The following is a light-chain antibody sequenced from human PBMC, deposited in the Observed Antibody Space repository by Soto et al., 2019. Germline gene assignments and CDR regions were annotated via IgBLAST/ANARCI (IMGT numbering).Light chain of an antibody. J-gene: IGKJ4*01. CDR1: QSISRN. V-gene: IGKV3-15*01. CDR2: AAS. CDR3: QQYNDWPALT. Sequence: ETVMTQSPATLSVSPGDRATLSCRASQSISRNVAWYQQKPGQAPRLLIHAASTRATGVSTRFSGSGSGTEFTLTIYSLQSEDFAVYYCQQYNDWPALTFGGGTKVEMK.